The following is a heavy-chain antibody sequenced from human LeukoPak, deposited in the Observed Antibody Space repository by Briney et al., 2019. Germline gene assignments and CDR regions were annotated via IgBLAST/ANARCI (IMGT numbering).Heavy chain of an antibody. CDR2: IYDSGTT. CDR1: GDSIGTYF. J-gene: IGHJ4*02. CDR3: ARVTYSSSWYYFDY. V-gene: IGHV4-59*01. Sequence: SETLSLTCTVSGDSIGTYFWHWIRQPPGKGLEWMGYIYDSGTTAYNPSLKRRVTMSVDTSTNQFSLKLTSVTAADTAVYYCARVTYSSSWYYFDYWGQGTLVTVSS. D-gene: IGHD6-13*01.